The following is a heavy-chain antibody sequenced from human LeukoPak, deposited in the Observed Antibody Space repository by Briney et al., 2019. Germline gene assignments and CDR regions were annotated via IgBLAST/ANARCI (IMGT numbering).Heavy chain of an antibody. D-gene: IGHD5-18*01. Sequence: SETLSLTCTVSGGSISSSSYYWGWIRQPPGKGLEWIGSIYYSGSTYYNPSLKSRVTISVDTSKNQFSLKLSSVTAADTAVYYCASHSSYGPLTVFDYWGQGTLVTVSS. J-gene: IGHJ4*02. CDR3: ASHSSYGPLTVFDY. V-gene: IGHV4-39*01. CDR2: IYYSGST. CDR1: GGSISSSSYY.